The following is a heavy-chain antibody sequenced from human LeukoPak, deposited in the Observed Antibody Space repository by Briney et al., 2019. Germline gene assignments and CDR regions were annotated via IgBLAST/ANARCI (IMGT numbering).Heavy chain of an antibody. J-gene: IGHJ4*02. CDR2: ISGSGGST. D-gene: IGHD6-19*01. CDR1: GFTFTSFG. V-gene: IGHV3-23*01. Sequence: PGGSLRLSCAVSGFTFTSFGMSWVRQAPGKGLEWVSTISGSGGSTYYADSVKGRFTISRDNSKNTLYLQMNTLRAEDTAVYYCAKEGVGIAVAGDLDYWGQGTLVTVSS. CDR3: AKEGVGIAVAGDLDY.